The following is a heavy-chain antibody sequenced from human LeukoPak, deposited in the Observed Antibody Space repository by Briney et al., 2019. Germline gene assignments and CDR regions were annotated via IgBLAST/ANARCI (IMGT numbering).Heavy chain of an antibody. CDR3: ARAQPDYNLFDP. CDR1: GYTFTSYG. CDR2: ISAYNGNT. V-gene: IGHV1-18*01. D-gene: IGHD2-21*01. Sequence: GASVKVSCKASGYTFTSYGISWVRQAPGQGLEWMGWISAYNGNTNYAQKLQGRVTMTRSTSISTAYMELSSLTSEDTAVYYCARAQPDYNLFDPWGQGTLVTVSS. J-gene: IGHJ5*02.